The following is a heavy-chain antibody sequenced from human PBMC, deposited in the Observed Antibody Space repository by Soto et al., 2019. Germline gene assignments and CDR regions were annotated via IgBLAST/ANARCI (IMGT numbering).Heavy chain of an antibody. D-gene: IGHD2-2*01. V-gene: IGHV1-46*01. Sequence: ASVKVSCKASGYTFTSYYMHWVRQAPGQGLEWMGIINPSGGTANYAQKFQGRVTITADESTSTAYMELSSLRSEDTAVYYCARDSCSSTSCFFGYYYYGMDVWGQGTTVTVSS. CDR1: GYTFTSYY. CDR2: INPSGGTA. J-gene: IGHJ6*02. CDR3: ARDSCSSTSCFFGYYYYGMDV.